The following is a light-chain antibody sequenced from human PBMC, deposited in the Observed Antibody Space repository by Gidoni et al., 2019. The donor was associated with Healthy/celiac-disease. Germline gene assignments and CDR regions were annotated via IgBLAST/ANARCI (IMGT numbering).Light chain of an antibody. CDR2: GAS. CDR1: QSVSSN. V-gene: IGKV3-15*01. J-gene: IGKJ5*01. Sequence: DIVMTQSPATLSVSPGERATLSCRASQSVSSNLAWYQQKPGQAPRLLIYGASTRATGIPARFSGSGSGTEFTLTISSLQSEDFAVYYCQQYKNWPPSITFGQGTRLEIK. CDR3: QQYKNWPPSIT.